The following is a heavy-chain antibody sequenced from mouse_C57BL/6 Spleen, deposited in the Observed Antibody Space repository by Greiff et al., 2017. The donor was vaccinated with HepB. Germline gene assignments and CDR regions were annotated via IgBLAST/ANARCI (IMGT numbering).Heavy chain of an antibody. V-gene: IGHV1-4*01. Sequence: VQGVESGAELARPGASVKMSCKASGYTFTSYTMHWVKQRPGQGLEWIGYINPSSGYTKYNQKFKDKATLTADKSSSTAYMQLSSLTSEDSAVYYCATWGFAYWGQGTLVTVSA. CDR1: GYTFTSYT. CDR2: INPSSGYT. J-gene: IGHJ3*01. CDR3: ATWGFAY.